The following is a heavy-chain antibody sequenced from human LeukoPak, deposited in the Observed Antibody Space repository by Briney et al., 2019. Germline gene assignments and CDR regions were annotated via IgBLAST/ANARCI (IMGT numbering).Heavy chain of an antibody. J-gene: IGHJ4*02. CDR2: ISSSSSTI. V-gene: IGHV3-48*01. CDR1: GFTFSSYS. CDR3: ASQYCSGGSCYQGTSNY. D-gene: IGHD2-15*01. Sequence: GGSLRLSCAASGFTFSSYSMNLVRQAPGKGPEWVSYISSSSSTIYYADSVKGRFTISRDNAKNSLYLQMNSLRAEDTAVYYCASQYCSGGSCYQGTSNYWGQGTLVTVSS.